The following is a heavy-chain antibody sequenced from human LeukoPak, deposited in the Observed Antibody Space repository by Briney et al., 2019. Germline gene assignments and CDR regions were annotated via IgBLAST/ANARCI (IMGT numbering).Heavy chain of an antibody. CDR1: GGTFSIHS. Sequence: ASVKVSCKAFGGTFSIHSISWVRQAPGQGLEWMGGIIPIFGTSNYAQRFQGRVTISADESTSTAYMELSSLRSEDTAVYYCARGQLELRENYYGMDVWGQGTTVTVSS. J-gene: IGHJ6*02. CDR2: IIPIFGTS. D-gene: IGHD1-7*01. CDR3: ARGQLELRENYYGMDV. V-gene: IGHV1-69*13.